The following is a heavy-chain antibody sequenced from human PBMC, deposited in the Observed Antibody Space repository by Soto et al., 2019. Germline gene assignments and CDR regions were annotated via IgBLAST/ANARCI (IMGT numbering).Heavy chain of an antibody. CDR1: GGSISSSSYY. D-gene: IGHD3-3*01. Sequence: SETLSLTCTVSGGSISSSSYYWGWIRQPPGKGLEWIGSIYYSGSTYYNPSLKSRVTISVDTSKNQFSLKLSSVTAADTAVYYCARSVYDFWSGYYPPYGYYGMDVWGQGTTVTVSS. J-gene: IGHJ6*02. CDR3: ARSVYDFWSGYYPPYGYYGMDV. CDR2: IYYSGST. V-gene: IGHV4-39*01.